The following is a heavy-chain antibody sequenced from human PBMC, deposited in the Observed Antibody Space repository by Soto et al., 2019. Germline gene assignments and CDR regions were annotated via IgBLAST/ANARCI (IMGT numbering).Heavy chain of an antibody. CDR1: GFTFSSYS. V-gene: IGHV3-21*01. D-gene: IGHD3-22*01. Sequence: EVQLVGSGGGLVKPGGSLRLSCAASGFTFSSYSMNWVRQAPGKGLEWVSSISSSSSYIYYADSVKGRFTISRDNAKNSLYLQMNSLRAEDTAVYYCARVLYYYDSSGYYGYWGQGTLVTVSS. CDR3: ARVLYYYDSSGYYGY. CDR2: ISSSSSYI. J-gene: IGHJ4*02.